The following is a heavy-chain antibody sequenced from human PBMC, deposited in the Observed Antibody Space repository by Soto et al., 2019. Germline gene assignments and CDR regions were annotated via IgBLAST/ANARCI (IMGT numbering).Heavy chain of an antibody. CDR1: GGSITNYY. J-gene: IGHJ6*02. D-gene: IGHD6-13*01. CDR2: IYYSGGT. Sequence: SETLSLTCAVSGGSITNYYWSWIRQSPGKGLEWIGYIYYSGGTNYNPSLKSRVTISVDTSKNQFSLKLRSVTAADTAVYYCARDAAAGNYYYYGMDVWGQGNTVTVSS. V-gene: IGHV4-59*01. CDR3: ARDAAAGNYYYYGMDV.